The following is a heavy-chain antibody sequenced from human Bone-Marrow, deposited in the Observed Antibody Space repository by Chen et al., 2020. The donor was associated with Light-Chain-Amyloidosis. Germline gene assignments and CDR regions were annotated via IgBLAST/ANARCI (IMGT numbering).Heavy chain of an antibody. Sequence: EVQLLDSGGGLVQPGGSLRLSCVASGFTFSNYAMSWVRQAPGKGLEWVASLSGTGGSTHNADSVQGRFTISRDTSKNTLYLQMSSLRVEDTAVYYCAKQMIQGPAFYYNYMDVWGKGTTVTVSS. CDR3: AKQMIQGPAFYYNYMDV. CDR1: GFTFSNYA. D-gene: IGHD3-16*01. J-gene: IGHJ6*03. CDR2: LSGTGGST. V-gene: IGHV3-23*01.